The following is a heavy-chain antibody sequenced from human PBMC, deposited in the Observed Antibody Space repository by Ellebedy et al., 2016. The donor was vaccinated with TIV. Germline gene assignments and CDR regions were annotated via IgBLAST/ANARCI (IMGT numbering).Heavy chain of an antibody. CDR2: ISYDGNDK. V-gene: IGHV3-30*18. D-gene: IGHD2-8*01. CDR1: GFTFSSYG. CDR3: AKVKSRGVGYCPNGVCADYYYYYYMDV. J-gene: IGHJ6*03. Sequence: GESLKISXAASGFTFSSYGMHWVRQAPGKGLEWVAVISYDGNDKYYADSVKGRFTISRDNSQNTLYLQMNSLRAEDTAVYYCAKVKSRGVGYCPNGVCADYYYYYYMDVWGKGTTVTVSS.